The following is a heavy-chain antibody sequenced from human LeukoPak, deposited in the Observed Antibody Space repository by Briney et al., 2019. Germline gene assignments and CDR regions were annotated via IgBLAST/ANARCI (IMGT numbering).Heavy chain of an antibody. V-gene: IGHV4-61*02. Sequence: SETLSLTCTVSGGSTSSGSYYWSWIRQPAGKGLEWIGRIYTSGSTNYNPSLKSRVTISVDTSKNQFSLKLSSVTAADTAVYYCARDSSGWGNGFGGLDYWGQGTLVTVSS. D-gene: IGHD6-19*01. J-gene: IGHJ4*02. CDR1: GGSTSSGSYY. CDR2: IYTSGST. CDR3: ARDSSGWGNGFGGLDY.